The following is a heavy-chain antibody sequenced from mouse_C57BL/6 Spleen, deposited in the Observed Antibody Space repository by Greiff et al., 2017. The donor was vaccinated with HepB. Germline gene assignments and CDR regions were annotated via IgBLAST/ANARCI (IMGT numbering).Heavy chain of an antibody. V-gene: IGHV5-16*01. CDR1: GFTFSDYY. D-gene: IGHD2-3*01. Sequence: EVHLVESEGGLVQPGSSMKLSCTASGFTFSDYYMAWVRQVPEKGLEWVANINYDGSSTYYLDSLKSRFIISRDNAKNILYLQMSSLKSEDTATYYCARDTYDGYYEGAMDYWGQGTSVTVSS. J-gene: IGHJ4*01. CDR3: ARDTYDGYYEGAMDY. CDR2: INYDGSST.